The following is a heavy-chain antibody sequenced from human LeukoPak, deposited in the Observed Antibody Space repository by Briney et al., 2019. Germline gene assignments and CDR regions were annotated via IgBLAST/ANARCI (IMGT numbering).Heavy chain of an antibody. V-gene: IGHV3-11*01. CDR3: ARGFSYGYGHHYYYGLDV. Sequence: GGSLRLSCAASGFTFSDYHMTWIRQAPGKGLQWISYITSRGSSIYYADSVKGRFTISGDNAKNSLYLQMNSLSADDTAVYYCARGFSYGYGHHYYYGLDVWGQGTTVTVSS. CDR1: GFTFSDYH. J-gene: IGHJ6*02. D-gene: IGHD5-18*01. CDR2: ITSRGSSI.